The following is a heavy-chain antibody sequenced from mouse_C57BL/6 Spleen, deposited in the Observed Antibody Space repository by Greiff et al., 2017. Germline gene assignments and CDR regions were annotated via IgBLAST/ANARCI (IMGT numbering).Heavy chain of an antibody. CDR1: GFTFSDYG. J-gene: IGHJ2*01. CDR2: ISSGSSTI. V-gene: IGHV5-17*01. CDR3: ARQGRGYYFDY. Sequence: EVKVVESGGGLVKPGGSLKLSCAASGFTFSDYGMHWVRQAPEKGLEWVAYISSGSSTIYYADTVKGRFTISRDNAKNTLFLQMTRLRSEDTAMYYCARQGRGYYFDYWGQGTTLTVSS. D-gene: IGHD3-3*01.